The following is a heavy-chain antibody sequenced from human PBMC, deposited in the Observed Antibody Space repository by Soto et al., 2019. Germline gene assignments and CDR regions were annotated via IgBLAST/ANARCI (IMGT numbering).Heavy chain of an antibody. Sequence: QVQLVQSGAEVKKPGSSVKVSCKTSGDIFSGYSISWVRQAPGQGLEWMGGIIPIFGTTNYAQRFHGRVTXSXEXPTSTVYVELYSLKSEDTAVYYCARVLGSGYDPGDYWGQGTLVTVSS. CDR1: GDIFSGYS. CDR2: IIPIFGTT. J-gene: IGHJ4*02. V-gene: IGHV1-69*05. D-gene: IGHD5-12*01. CDR3: ARVLGSGYDPGDY.